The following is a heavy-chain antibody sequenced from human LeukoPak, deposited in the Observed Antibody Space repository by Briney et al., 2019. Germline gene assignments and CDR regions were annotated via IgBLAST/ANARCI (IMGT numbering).Heavy chain of an antibody. J-gene: IGHJ4*02. CDR1: GGSFSGYY. CDR3: ARGRPPLY. V-gene: IGHV4-34*01. Sequence: KPSETLSLTCAVYGGSFSGYYWSWIRQPPGKGLEWIGEINHSGSTNYNPSLKSRVTISVDTSKNQFSLKLSSVTAADTAVYYCARGRPPLYWGQGTLVTVSS. CDR2: INHSGST.